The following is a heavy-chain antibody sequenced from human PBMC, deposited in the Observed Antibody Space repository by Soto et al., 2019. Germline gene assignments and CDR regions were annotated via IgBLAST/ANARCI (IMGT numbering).Heavy chain of an antibody. D-gene: IGHD2-21*01. CDR1: GLTFSSYW. V-gene: IGHV3-74*01. CDR3: VRGLDGDN. CDR2: IDSDGSRT. J-gene: IGHJ4*02. Sequence: EVQLVESGGDLVQPGGSLRLSCAVSGLTFSSYWMHWVRQAPGKGLEWVSRIDSDGSRTNYADSVKGRFTISRDNAKNTLYLQMNSLRADDTAVYYFVRGLDGDNWGQGTLVIVSS.